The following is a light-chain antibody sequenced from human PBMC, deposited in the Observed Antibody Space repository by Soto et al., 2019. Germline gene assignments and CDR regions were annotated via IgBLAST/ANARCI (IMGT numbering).Light chain of an antibody. CDR2: VNSDGRQ. V-gene: IGLV4-69*02. J-gene: IGLJ3*02. CDR1: SGHRTYA. CDR3: QTWGTGINWV. Sequence: QLVLTQSPSASASLGASVKLTCTLSSGHRTYAIAWHQQQPEKGPRYLMKVNSDGRQIRGGGVPERFSGSSPGAVRYLTISRLQAEGWADYYCQTWGTGINWVFGGGTKLTVL.